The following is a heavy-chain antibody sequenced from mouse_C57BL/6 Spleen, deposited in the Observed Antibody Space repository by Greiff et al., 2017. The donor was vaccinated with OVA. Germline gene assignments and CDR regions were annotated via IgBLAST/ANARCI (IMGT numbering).Heavy chain of an antibody. D-gene: IGHD2-5*01. Sequence: QVQLQQPGAELVRPGSSVKLSCKASGYTFTSYWMHWVKQRPIQGLEWIGNIDPSDSETHYNQKFKDKATLTVDKSSSTAYMQLSSLTSEDSAVDYCSRAYYSNGFDYWGQGTTLTVSS. CDR2: IDPSDSET. CDR3: SRAYYSNGFDY. V-gene: IGHV1-52*01. J-gene: IGHJ2*01. CDR1: GYTFTSYW.